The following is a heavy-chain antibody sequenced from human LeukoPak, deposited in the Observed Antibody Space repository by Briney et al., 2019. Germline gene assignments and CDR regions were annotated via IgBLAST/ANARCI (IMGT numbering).Heavy chain of an antibody. CDR2: IYTSGST. Sequence: TPSETLSLTCTVSGGSISSYYWSWIRQPAGKGLEWIGRIYTSGSTNYNPSLKSRVTMSVDTSKNQFSLKLSSVTAADTAVYYCARESMRGVIAAIDYWGQGTLVTVSS. CDR1: GGSISSYY. J-gene: IGHJ4*02. CDR3: ARESMRGVIAAIDY. D-gene: IGHD3-10*01. V-gene: IGHV4-4*07.